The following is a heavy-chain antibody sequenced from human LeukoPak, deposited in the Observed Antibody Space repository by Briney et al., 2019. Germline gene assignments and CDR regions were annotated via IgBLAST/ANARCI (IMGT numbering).Heavy chain of an antibody. V-gene: IGHV4-34*01. CDR3: AIRLATSRLATATTWLDP. CDR2: INYSGMS. CDR1: GESFDGFY. D-gene: IGHD3-9*01. Sequence: SETLSLTCAVYGESFDGFYWNWIRQPPGKGLEWIGEINYSGMSDYNPALKSRVAISADSSKRQFSLDLTSVTAADTAVYYCAIRLATSRLATATTWLDPWGQGTLVSVSS. J-gene: IGHJ5*02.